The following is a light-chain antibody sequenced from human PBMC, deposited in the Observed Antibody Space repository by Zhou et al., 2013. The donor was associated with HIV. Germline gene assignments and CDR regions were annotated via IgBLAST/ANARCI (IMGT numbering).Light chain of an antibody. CDR3: QQYHSPYT. CDR1: QGIGSW. J-gene: IGKJ2*01. V-gene: IGKV1-12*01. Sequence: DIQMTQSPSSVSASVGDRVTISCRASQGIGSWLAWFQQKPGKAPKLLIFAASSLQSGVPSRFSGSGSGTEFTLSISSLQPEDFAVYYCQQYHSPYTFGQGTKLEI. CDR2: AAS.